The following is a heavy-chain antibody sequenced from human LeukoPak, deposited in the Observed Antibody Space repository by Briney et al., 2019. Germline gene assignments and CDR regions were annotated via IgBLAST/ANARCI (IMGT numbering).Heavy chain of an antibody. CDR2: IIPIFGTA. V-gene: IGHV1-69*06. CDR1: GGTFSSYA. Sequence: SVKVSCKASGGTFSSYAISWVRQAPGQGLEWMGGIIPIFGTANYAQNFQGRVTITADKFTSTAYMELRSLRSDDTAVYYCARGGVGSGIGFDYWGQGTLVTVSS. D-gene: IGHD6-19*01. J-gene: IGHJ4*02. CDR3: ARGGVGSGIGFDY.